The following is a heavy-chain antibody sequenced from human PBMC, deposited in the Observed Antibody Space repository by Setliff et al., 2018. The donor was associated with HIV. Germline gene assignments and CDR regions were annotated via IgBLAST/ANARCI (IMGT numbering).Heavy chain of an antibody. CDR3: AKSYLERNSGWHGGFDL. CDR1: GFTFSSYG. V-gene: IGHV3-33*06. J-gene: IGHJ4*02. CDR2: IWYDGSNK. D-gene: IGHD6-19*01. Sequence: PGGSLRLSCAASGFTFSSYGMHWVRQAPGKGLEWVAVIWYDGSNKYYADSVKGRFTISRDNSKNMLYLQMNSLRAEDTAVYYCAKSYLERNSGWHGGFDLCGQGTLVTVSS.